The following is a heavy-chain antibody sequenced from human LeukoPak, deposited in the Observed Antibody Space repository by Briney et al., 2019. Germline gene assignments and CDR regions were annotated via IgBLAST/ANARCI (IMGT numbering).Heavy chain of an antibody. Sequence: SETLSLTCTVSGGSISSYYWSWIRQPPGKGLEWIGYIYYSGSTNYNPSLKSRVTISVDTPKNQSSLKLSSVTAADTAVYYCARSIAVAGTDNWFDPWGQGTLVTVSS. CDR2: IYYSGST. J-gene: IGHJ5*02. V-gene: IGHV4-59*01. CDR3: ARSIAVAGTDNWFDP. CDR1: GGSISSYY. D-gene: IGHD6-19*01.